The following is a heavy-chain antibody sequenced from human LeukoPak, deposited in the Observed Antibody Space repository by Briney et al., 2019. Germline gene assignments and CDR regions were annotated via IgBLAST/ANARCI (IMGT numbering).Heavy chain of an antibody. J-gene: IGHJ4*02. CDR3: ARSFYYYDSSGYWTDFRYFDY. Sequence: SETLSLTCTVSGGSISSGGYYWSWIRQHPGTGLEWIGYIYYSGSTYYNPSLKSRVTISVDTSKNQFSLKLSSVTAADTAVYYCARSFYYYDSSGYWTDFRYFDYWGQGTLVTVS. D-gene: IGHD3-22*01. CDR2: IYYSGST. CDR1: GGSISSGGYY. V-gene: IGHV4-31*03.